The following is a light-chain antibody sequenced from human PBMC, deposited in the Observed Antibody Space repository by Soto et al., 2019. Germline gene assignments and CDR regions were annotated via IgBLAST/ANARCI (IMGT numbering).Light chain of an antibody. J-gene: IGKJ1*01. Sequence: DIQMTQSPSSLSASVGDRVTITCRASENIRTYLNWYQQKPGKAPKLLIYAASTLQSGIPSRFSDSGSGTDFIFTISSLQPEDFAAYFCQQSYNSPPTFGQGTKVDIK. CDR2: AAS. V-gene: IGKV1-39*01. CDR3: QQSYNSPPT. CDR1: ENIRTY.